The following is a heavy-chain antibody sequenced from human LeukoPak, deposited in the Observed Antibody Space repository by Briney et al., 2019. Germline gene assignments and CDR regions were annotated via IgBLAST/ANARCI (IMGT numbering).Heavy chain of an antibody. D-gene: IGHD2-2*01. J-gene: IGHJ5*02. Sequence: GASVTVSCKASGGTFSSYAISWVRQAPGRGLEWMGGISAYNGNTNYAQKLQGRVTMTTDTSTSTAYMELRSLRSDDTAVYYCARDRDIVVVPAAMRRYGDDNWFDPWGQGTLVTVSS. V-gene: IGHV1-18*01. CDR1: GGTFSSYA. CDR3: ARDRDIVVVPAAMRRYGDDNWFDP. CDR2: ISAYNGNT.